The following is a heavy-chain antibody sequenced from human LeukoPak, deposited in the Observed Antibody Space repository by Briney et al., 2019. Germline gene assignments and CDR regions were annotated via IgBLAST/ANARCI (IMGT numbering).Heavy chain of an antibody. CDR1: GGSFSGYH. J-gene: IGHJ4*02. CDR3: ARVRVVDSSGWYPLDY. D-gene: IGHD6-19*01. V-gene: IGHV4-34*01. CDR2: INHSGST. Sequence: SETLSLTCAVYGGSFSGYHWSWIRQPPGKGLEWIGEINHSGSTNYNPSLKSRVTISVDTSKNQFSLKLSSVTAADTAVYYCARVRVVDSSGWYPLDYWGQGTLVTVSS.